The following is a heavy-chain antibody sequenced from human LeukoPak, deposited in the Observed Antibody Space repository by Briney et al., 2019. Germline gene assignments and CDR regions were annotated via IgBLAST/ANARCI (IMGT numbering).Heavy chain of an antibody. Sequence: SVKVSCKASGGTFSSYTISWARQAPGQGLEWMGRIIPILGIANYAQKFQGRVMITADKSTSTAYMELSSLRSEDTAVYYCWTRHHRYCSSTSCPNWSDPWGQGTLVTVSS. CDR3: WTRHHRYCSSTSCPNWSDP. J-gene: IGHJ5*02. CDR2: IIPILGIA. CDR1: GGTFSSYT. D-gene: IGHD2-2*01. V-gene: IGHV1-69*02.